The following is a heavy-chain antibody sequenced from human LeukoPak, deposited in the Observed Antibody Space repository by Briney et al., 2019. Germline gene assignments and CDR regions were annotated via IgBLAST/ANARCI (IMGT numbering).Heavy chain of an antibody. J-gene: IGHJ4*02. CDR1: GGSISSYY. Sequence: SETLSLTCTVSGGSISSYYWSWIRQPPGKGLEWIGYIYYSGSTNYNPSLKSRVTISVDTSKNQFSLKLSSVTAADTAVYYCARHGYDSSGYYDVMGDWGQGTLVTVSS. D-gene: IGHD3-22*01. V-gene: IGHV4-59*08. CDR3: ARHGYDSSGYYDVMGD. CDR2: IYYSGST.